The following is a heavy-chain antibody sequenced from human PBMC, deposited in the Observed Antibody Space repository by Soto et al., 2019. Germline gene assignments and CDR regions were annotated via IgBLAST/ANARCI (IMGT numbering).Heavy chain of an antibody. CDR2: IKSKIHGGTT. CDR3: APEEGE. J-gene: IGHJ4*02. V-gene: IGHV3-15*05. CDR1: GFSFSNGW. D-gene: IGHD3-16*01. Sequence: EVQLVESGGGLVKPGGSLRLSCAASGFSFSNGWMSWVRQAPGKGLEWVGRIKSKIHGGTTDYAAHVKGRFTISRDDSKHTLYLAMHSVETEGTAVDYCAPEEGEWGQGTVVTVSS.